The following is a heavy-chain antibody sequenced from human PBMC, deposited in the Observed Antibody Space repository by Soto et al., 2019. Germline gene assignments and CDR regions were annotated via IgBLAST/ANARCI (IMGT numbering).Heavy chain of an antibody. CDR1: GFTFSNYA. Sequence: EVHLVESGGGLVQPGGSLRVSCAASGFTFSNYAMNWVRQAPGKGLEWVSYISIGSGSIFYADSVKGRFTISRDDAKNSLYLQMTTLRDEDTAVYYCVGVDGWVFDCWGRGQWSPSLQ. D-gene: IGHD1-26*01. CDR3: VGVDGWVFDC. V-gene: IGHV3-48*02. J-gene: IGHJ3*01. CDR2: ISIGSGSI.